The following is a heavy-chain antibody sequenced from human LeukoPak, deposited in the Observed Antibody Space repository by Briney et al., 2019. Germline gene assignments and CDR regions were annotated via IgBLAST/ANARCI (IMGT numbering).Heavy chain of an antibody. Sequence: PSETLSLTCAVSGGSIRSSNWWSWVRQPPGKGLEWIGEIYHSGSTNYNPSLKSRVTISVDKSENQLSLKLSSVTAADTAVYYCARHHNTYGYEWGQGTLVTVSS. V-gene: IGHV4-4*02. CDR1: GGSIRSSNW. CDR2: IYHSGST. D-gene: IGHD5-18*01. J-gene: IGHJ4*02. CDR3: ARHHNTYGYE.